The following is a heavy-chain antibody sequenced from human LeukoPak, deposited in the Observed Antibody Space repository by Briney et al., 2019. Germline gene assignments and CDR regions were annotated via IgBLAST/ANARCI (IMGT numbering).Heavy chain of an antibody. Sequence: SETLSLTCTVSGGSISSSSYYWGWIRQPPGKGLEWIGSIYYSGSTYYNPSLKSRVTISVDTSKNQFSLKLSSVTAADTAVYYCAGGRSSVLGYWGQGTLVTVSS. CDR3: AGGRSSVLGY. D-gene: IGHD6-19*01. J-gene: IGHJ4*02. CDR1: GGSISSSSYY. CDR2: IYYSGST. V-gene: IGHV4-39*01.